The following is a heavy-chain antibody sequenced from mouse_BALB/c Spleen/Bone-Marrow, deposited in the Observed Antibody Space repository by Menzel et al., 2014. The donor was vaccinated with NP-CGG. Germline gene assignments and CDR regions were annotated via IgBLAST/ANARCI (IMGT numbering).Heavy chain of an antibody. J-gene: IGHJ3*01. Sequence: VQLQQSGAELVKPGASVKLSCTASSFNIKDTYMHWVKQRPEQGLEWIGRIDPANGNTKYDPKFQGKATITADTSSNTAYLQLSSLTSEDTAVYYCASYYYGSYGFAYWGQGTLVTVSA. V-gene: IGHV14-3*02. CDR3: ASYYYGSYGFAY. CDR2: IDPANGNT. CDR1: SFNIKDTY. D-gene: IGHD1-1*01.